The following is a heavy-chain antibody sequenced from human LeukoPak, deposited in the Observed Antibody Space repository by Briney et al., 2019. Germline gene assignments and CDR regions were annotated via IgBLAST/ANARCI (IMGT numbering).Heavy chain of an antibody. V-gene: IGHV4-59*01. J-gene: IGHJ4*02. CDR1: GGSISSYY. D-gene: IGHD2-15*01. CDR2: IYYSGST. CDR3: ARGHCSGGSCYAYYFDY. Sequence: SETLSLTCTVSGGSISSYYWSWIRQPPGKGLEWIGYIYYSGSTNYNPTLKSRVTISVDTSKNQFSLKLSSVTAADTAVYYCARGHCSGGSCYAYYFDYWGQGTLVTVSS.